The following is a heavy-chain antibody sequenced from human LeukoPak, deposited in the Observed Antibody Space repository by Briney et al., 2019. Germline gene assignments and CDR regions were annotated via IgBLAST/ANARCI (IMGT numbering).Heavy chain of an antibody. CDR1: GFTSSSYG. J-gene: IGHJ4*02. CDR3: ATDIFGVVIAPDY. V-gene: IGHV3-33*01. Sequence: GGSLRLSCAASGFTSSSYGMHWVRQAPGKGLEWVALIWFDGSNKYYADSVKGRFTISRDNSKNTLYLQMNSLKAEDTAVYYCATDIFGVVIAPDYWGQGTLVTVSS. CDR2: IWFDGSNK. D-gene: IGHD3-3*01.